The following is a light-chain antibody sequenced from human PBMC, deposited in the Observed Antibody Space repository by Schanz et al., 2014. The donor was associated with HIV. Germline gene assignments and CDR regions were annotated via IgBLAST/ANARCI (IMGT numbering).Light chain of an antibody. J-gene: IGLJ3*02. CDR2: DSY. CDR1: GGGTASDS. V-gene: IGLV6-57*04. Sequence: NFMLTQPLSVSESPGKTITISCTRSGGGTASDSVQWYQQRPGSAPTTVIYDSYQRPYGVPSRFSGSFDRSSNSASLTISGLMPEDEADYYRQSYDGSNAGVFGGGTKLTVL. CDR3: QSYDGSNAGV.